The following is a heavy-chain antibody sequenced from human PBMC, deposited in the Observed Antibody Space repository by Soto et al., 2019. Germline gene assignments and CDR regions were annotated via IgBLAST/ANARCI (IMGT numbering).Heavy chain of an antibody. V-gene: IGHV1-18*01. CDR1: GYTFTSYG. CDR3: ARVVIQAFHY. CDR2: INADNGNT. Sequence: RASVKVSCKASGYTFTSYGISWVRQAPGQGLEWMGWINADNGNTNYAQKLQGRVTITRDTSASTTYMELSSLRSEDTALYYCARVVIQAFHYWGQGTLVTVSS. J-gene: IGHJ4*02. D-gene: IGHD1-26*01.